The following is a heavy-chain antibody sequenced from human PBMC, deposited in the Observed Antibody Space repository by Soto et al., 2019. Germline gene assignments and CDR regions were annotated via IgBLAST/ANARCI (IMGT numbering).Heavy chain of an antibody. CDR3: ARAPGSSADF. V-gene: IGHV6-1*01. J-gene: IGHJ4*02. CDR1: GYSVSSDSAA. D-gene: IGHD6-6*01. CDR2: TYHRSRWYN. Sequence: SQTLSLTCAISGYSVSSDSAALNWIRQSPSRGLEWLGRTYHRSRWYNEYAESVKSRITINPDTSKNQFSLQLNSVTPEDTAVYYCARAPGSSADFWGQGTLVTVSS.